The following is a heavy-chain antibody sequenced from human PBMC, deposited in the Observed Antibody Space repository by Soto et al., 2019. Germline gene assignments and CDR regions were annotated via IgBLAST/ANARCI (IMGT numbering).Heavy chain of an antibody. V-gene: IGHV4-4*02. CDR3: ATRDTGRVY. Sequence: QVQLQESGPGLVKPSGTLSLTCAVSGVSISSHDWWTWVRQPPGKGLEWIGESHQSGNTNCNSSLESRVTISLDKSKNLFSLQLNSLTVADTALYYCATRDTGRVYWGQGTLVTVSS. J-gene: IGHJ4*02. CDR1: GVSISSHDW. CDR2: SHQSGNT. D-gene: IGHD5-18*01.